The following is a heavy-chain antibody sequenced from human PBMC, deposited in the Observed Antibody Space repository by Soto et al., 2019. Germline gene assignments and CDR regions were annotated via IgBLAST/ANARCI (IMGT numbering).Heavy chain of an antibody. Sequence: SETLSLTCTVSGGSISSGGYYWSWIPQHPGKGLEWIGYIYYSGSTYYNPSLKSRVTVSVDTSKNQFSLKLSSVTAADTAVYYCERVSGRGRSNWFDPWGQGTLVTVSS. V-gene: IGHV4-31*03. J-gene: IGHJ5*02. CDR2: IYYSGST. CDR3: ERVSGRGRSNWFDP. D-gene: IGHD3-16*01. CDR1: GGSISSGGYY.